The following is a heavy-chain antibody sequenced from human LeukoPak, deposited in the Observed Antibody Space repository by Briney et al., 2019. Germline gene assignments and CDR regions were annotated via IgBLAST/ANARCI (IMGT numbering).Heavy chain of an antibody. V-gene: IGHV4-61*02. Sequence: PSETLSLTCNVSGGSINSGSYYWSWLRQPAGKGLEWIGRIYTSGSTNYNPSLKSRVTISVDTSKNQFSLKLSSVTAADTAVYYCARDYGDYAWYGAVRYYYYYMDVWGKGTTVTVSS. CDR1: GGSINSGSYY. CDR2: IYTSGST. D-gene: IGHD4-17*01. J-gene: IGHJ6*03. CDR3: ARDYGDYAWYGAVRYYYYYMDV.